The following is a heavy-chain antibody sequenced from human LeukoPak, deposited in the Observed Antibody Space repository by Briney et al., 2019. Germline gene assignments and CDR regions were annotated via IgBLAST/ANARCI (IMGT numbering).Heavy chain of an antibody. CDR3: AREVSQLVRDLDY. CDR2: INSDGSST. D-gene: IGHD6-6*01. Sequence: GGFLRLSCAASGFTFSSYWMHWVRQAPGKGLVWVSRINSDGSSTSYADSVKGRFTISRDSAKNTLYLQMNSLRGEDTAVYYCAREVSQLVRDLDYWGQGTLVTVSS. J-gene: IGHJ4*02. V-gene: IGHV3-74*01. CDR1: GFTFSSYW.